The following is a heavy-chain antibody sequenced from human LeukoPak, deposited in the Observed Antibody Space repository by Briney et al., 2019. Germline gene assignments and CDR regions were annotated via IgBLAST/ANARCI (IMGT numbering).Heavy chain of an antibody. CDR1: GGSISSYY. CDR2: IYYSGST. Sequence: SETLSLTCTVSGGSISSYYWSWIRQPPGKGLEWIGYIYYSGSTNYNPSLKSRVTISVDTSKNQFSLKLSSVTAADTAVYYCARFGTSSSRFFDQWGQGTLVTVSS. CDR3: ARFGTSSSRFFDQ. V-gene: IGHV4-59*08. J-gene: IGHJ4*02. D-gene: IGHD6-6*01.